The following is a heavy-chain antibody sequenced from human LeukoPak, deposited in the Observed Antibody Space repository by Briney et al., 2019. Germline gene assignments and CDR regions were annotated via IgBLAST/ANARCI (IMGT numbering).Heavy chain of an antibody. J-gene: IGHJ6*02. CDR3: TREPTTVPAESGMDV. D-gene: IGHD4-17*01. V-gene: IGHV3-33*01. CDR2: IWYDGSNK. CDR1: GFTFSSYG. Sequence: GGSLRLSCAASGFTFSSYGMHWVRQAPGKGLEWVAVIWYDGSNKYYADSVKGRFTISRDNSKNTLYLQMNSLRAEDTAVYYCTREPTTVPAESGMDVWGQGTTVTVSS.